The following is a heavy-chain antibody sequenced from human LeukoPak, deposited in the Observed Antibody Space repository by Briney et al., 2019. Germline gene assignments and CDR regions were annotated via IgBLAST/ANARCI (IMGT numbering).Heavy chain of an antibody. J-gene: IGHJ5*02. CDR3: ARLARATVTSSFDP. V-gene: IGHV5-51*01. CDR1: GYIFTSYW. CDR2: IYPGDPDT. D-gene: IGHD4-17*01. Sequence: GESLKISCKGSGYIFTSYWIGWVRQMPGKGLEWMGIIYPGDPDTRYSPSFQGQVTISADKSISTAYLQWSSLKASDTAMYYCARLARATVTSSFDPWGQGTLVTVSS.